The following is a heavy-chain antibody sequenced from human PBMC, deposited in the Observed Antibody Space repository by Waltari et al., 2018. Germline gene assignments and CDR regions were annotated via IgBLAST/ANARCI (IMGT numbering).Heavy chain of an antibody. CDR1: GDTFTTVA. CDR3: AGDEGISGINMGPFDI. CDR2: ISANSGNT. D-gene: IGHD3-3*02. J-gene: IGHJ3*02. Sequence: QVQLVQSGPEVKRPGASVKVSGEASGDTFTTVALNRVRQAPGQGLEWMGWISANSGNTNYAQKFQGRVTMTTDTSTSTAYMELRGLRSDDSAVYYCAGDEGISGINMGPFDIWGQGTVVTVSS. V-gene: IGHV1-18*01.